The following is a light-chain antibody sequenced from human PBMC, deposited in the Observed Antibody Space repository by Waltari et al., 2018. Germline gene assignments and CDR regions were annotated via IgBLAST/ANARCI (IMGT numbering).Light chain of an antibody. J-gene: IGKJ2*01. V-gene: IGKV1-39*01. CDR3: QQNFRFPYT. CDR2: SIS. CDR1: QSISTY. Sequence: DIQMTQSPSSLSASVGDRVSITCRASQSISTYINWYQQKPGRAPKPLIDSISRLQSGVPSRFSGSGSGADFTLTISSLHPEDFATYYCQQNFRFPYTFGQGTKLEIK.